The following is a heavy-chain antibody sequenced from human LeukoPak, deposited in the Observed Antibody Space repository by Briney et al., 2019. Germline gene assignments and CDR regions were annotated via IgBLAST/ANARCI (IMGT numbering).Heavy chain of an antibody. Sequence: GGSLRLSCAASGFTFSNYGMAWVRQAPGKGLEWVSTIAVVGGNTHYADSVKGRFTISRQDSNNALHLQLNSLRAEDTAIYYCARDCCSGGGPLDIWGQGTLVTVSS. D-gene: IGHD2-15*01. J-gene: IGHJ4*02. CDR2: IAVVGGNT. V-gene: IGHV3-23*01. CDR3: ARDCCSGGGPLDI. CDR1: GFTFSNYG.